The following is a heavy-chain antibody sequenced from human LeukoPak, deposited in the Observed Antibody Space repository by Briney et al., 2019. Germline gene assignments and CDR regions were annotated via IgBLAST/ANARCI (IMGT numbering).Heavy chain of an antibody. CDR2: ISSGSSYI. J-gene: IGHJ4*02. V-gene: IGHV3-21*01. CDR1: GFTFSSYS. Sequence: GGSLRLSCAASGFTFSSYSLNWVRQAPGKGLEWVSSISSGSSYIYYADSVKGRFTTSRDNAKNSLYLQMNSLRAEDTAVYYCARSYSSGEYYFDSWGQGTLVTVSS. CDR3: ARSYSSGEYYFDS. D-gene: IGHD6-19*01.